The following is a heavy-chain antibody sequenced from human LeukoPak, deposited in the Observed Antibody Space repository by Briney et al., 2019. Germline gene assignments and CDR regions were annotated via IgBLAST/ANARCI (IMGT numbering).Heavy chain of an antibody. Sequence: QAGGSLRLSCTASGFTFRTYWMNWVRQAPGKGLEWVAKINQDGDEKYYVGSVQGRFTISRDNANASVFLKLSSLRAEDTGVYYCARDNCGGDCYGFDPWGQGTLVTVSS. CDR2: INQDGDEK. J-gene: IGHJ5*02. CDR1: GFTFRTYW. V-gene: IGHV3-7*01. CDR3: ARDNCGGDCYGFDP. D-gene: IGHD2-21*02.